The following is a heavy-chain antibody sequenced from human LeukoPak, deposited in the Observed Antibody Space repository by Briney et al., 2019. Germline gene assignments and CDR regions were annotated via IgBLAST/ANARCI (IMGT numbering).Heavy chain of an antibody. CDR3: VRVGEAYSDERSFDS. D-gene: IGHD6-13*01. CDR2: IGTSGGT. J-gene: IGHJ5*01. Sequence: GGSLRLFRAASGFTFRNYDMRWGRQAAGKSLEWVSAIGTSGGTYYGDSVVGRFTISREDDKNSLYLQMNSLRAGDTAVYYCVRVGEAYSDERSFDSWGEGTLVTVSS. V-gene: IGHV3-13*01. CDR1: GFTFRNYD.